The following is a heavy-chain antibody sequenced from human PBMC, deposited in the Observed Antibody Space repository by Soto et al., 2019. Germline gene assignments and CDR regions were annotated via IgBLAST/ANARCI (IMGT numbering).Heavy chain of an antibody. Sequence: QVQLVQSGAEVKKPGASVKVSCKASGYTFTSYDINWVRQATGQGLEWMGWMNPNSGNTGYAQKFQGRVTMTRNNSISTAYMELSSLRSEDTAVYYCARHYDSRIYYYGIDVWGQGTTVTVSS. CDR3: ARHYDSRIYYYGIDV. CDR1: GYTFTSYD. V-gene: IGHV1-8*01. J-gene: IGHJ6*02. CDR2: MNPNSGNT. D-gene: IGHD3-22*01.